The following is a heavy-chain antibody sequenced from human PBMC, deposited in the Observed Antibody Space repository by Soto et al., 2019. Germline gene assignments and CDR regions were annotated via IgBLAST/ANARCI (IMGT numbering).Heavy chain of an antibody. D-gene: IGHD2-2*01. CDR1: GFTFSSYA. Sequence: PGGSLRLSCAASGFTFSSYAMHWVRQAPGKGLEWVAVISYDGSNKYYADSVKGRFTISRDNSKNTLYLQMNSLRAEDTAVYYRARGPSSLTRFDYWGQGTLVTVSS. V-gene: IGHV3-30-3*01. CDR3: ARGPSSLTRFDY. J-gene: IGHJ4*02. CDR2: ISYDGSNK.